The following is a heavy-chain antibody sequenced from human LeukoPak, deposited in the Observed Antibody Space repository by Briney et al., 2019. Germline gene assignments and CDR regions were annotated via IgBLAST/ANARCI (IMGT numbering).Heavy chain of an antibody. J-gene: IGHJ4*02. CDR2: IYYSGST. CDR1: GGSISVAT. V-gene: IGHV4-59*01. Sequence: SETLSHSPTDPGGSISVATGCSGPQPPGKGLEWCGYIYYSGSTNYNPSLKRRGSITVDTSNTQYSLKLSSVTAADTAVCYCASLRRGRYGDFFWDQGTLVTVSS. D-gene: IGHD3-3*01. CDR3: ASLRRGRYGDFF.